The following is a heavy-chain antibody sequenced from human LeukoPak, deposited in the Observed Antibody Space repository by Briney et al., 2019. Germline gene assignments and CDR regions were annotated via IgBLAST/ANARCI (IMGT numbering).Heavy chain of an antibody. D-gene: IGHD6-19*01. CDR2: ISAYNGNT. V-gene: IGHV1-18*01. CDR1: GYTFTSYG. CDR3: ARAKAVAGKGGKYYFDY. J-gene: IGHJ4*02. Sequence: GASVKVSCKASGYTFTSYGISWVRQAPGQGLEWMGWISAYNGNTNYAQKLQGRVTMTTDTSTSTAYMELRSLRSDDTAVYYCARAKAVAGKGGKYYFDYWGQGTLVTVSS.